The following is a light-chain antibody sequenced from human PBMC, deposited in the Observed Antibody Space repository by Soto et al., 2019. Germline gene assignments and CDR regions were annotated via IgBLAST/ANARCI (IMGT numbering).Light chain of an antibody. V-gene: IGKV1-5*01. CDR3: QEYNIPLT. Sequence: DIQMTQSPSTLSASVGDRVTITCRASQSISSWLAWYQQKPGKAPKLLIYDASSLESGVPSRFSGSGSGTEFTLTTSSLQPDDFAAYYCQEYNIPLTFGGGTKVDIK. J-gene: IGKJ4*01. CDR2: DAS. CDR1: QSISSW.